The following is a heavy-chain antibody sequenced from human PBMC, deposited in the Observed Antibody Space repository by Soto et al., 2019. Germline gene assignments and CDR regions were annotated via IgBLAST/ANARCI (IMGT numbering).Heavy chain of an antibody. Sequence: GGSLRLSCAASGFTFSSYWMSWVRQAPGKGLEWVANIKQDGSEKYYVDSVKGRFTISRDNAKNSLYLQMNSLRAEDTAVYYCARDGRWYSSSWPYYFDYWGQGTLVTVSS. D-gene: IGHD6-13*01. CDR1: GFTFSSYW. CDR2: IKQDGSEK. CDR3: ARDGRWYSSSWPYYFDY. J-gene: IGHJ4*02. V-gene: IGHV3-7*01.